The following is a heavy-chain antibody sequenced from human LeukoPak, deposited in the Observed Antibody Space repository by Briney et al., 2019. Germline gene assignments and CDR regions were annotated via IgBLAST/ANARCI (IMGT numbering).Heavy chain of an antibody. V-gene: IGHV4-59*01. D-gene: IGHD6-6*01. Sequence: SETLSLTCTVSGGSISTYYWSWIRQPPGKGLEWIGYIYYSGSTNYNPSLKSRVTISVDTSKNQFSLKLSSVTAADTAVYYCARRRPSRPADYWGQGTLVTVSS. J-gene: IGHJ4*02. CDR2: IYYSGST. CDR1: GGSISTYY. CDR3: ARRRPSRPADY.